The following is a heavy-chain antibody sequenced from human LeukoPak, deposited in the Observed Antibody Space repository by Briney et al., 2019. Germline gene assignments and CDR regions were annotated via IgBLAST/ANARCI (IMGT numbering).Heavy chain of an antibody. D-gene: IGHD2-2*01. V-gene: IGHV3-66*01. Sequence: GGSLRLSCAASGFTVSSNYMSWVRQAPGKGLEWVSVIYSGGSTYYADSVKGRFTISRDNSKNTLYLQMNSLRAEDTAVYYCATYCSSSNCQALWGQGTLVTVSS. CDR2: IYSGGST. CDR3: ATYCSSSNCQAL. CDR1: GFTVSSNY. J-gene: IGHJ4*02.